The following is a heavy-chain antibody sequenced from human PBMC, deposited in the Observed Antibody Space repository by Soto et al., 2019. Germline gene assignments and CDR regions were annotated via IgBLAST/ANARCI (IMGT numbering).Heavy chain of an antibody. J-gene: IGHJ4*02. CDR1: GGSISSSSYY. Sequence: QLQRQESGPGLVKPSETLSLTCTVSGGSISSSSYYWGWIRQPPGKGLEWIGSIYSGGSTYYNPSLKSRVTIPVDTSKNQFSLKLSSVTAADTAVYYCARQDYYGSGSYSRMGYWGQGTVVTVSS. CDR3: ARQDYYGSGSYSRMGY. CDR2: IYSGGST. V-gene: IGHV4-39*01. D-gene: IGHD3-10*01.